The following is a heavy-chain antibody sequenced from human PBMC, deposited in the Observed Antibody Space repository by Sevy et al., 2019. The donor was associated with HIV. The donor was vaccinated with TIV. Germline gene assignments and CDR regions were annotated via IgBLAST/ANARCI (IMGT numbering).Heavy chain of an antibody. Sequence: SETLSLTCAVSGYSINSAYYWAWIRQPPGKGLEWIGSIYNTGSTYYDPSLRGRVTISVDSSTNQFSLKLTSVTAADTAMYDCASQTTVVKAARFDYWGPGSRVTVSS. V-gene: IGHV4-38-2*01. CDR2: IYNTGST. CDR1: GYSINSAYY. D-gene: IGHD4-17*01. J-gene: IGHJ4*02. CDR3: ASQTTVVKAARFDY.